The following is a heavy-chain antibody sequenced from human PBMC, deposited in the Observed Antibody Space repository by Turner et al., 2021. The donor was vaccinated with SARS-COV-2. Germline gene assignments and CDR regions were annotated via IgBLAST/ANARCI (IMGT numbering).Heavy chain of an antibody. J-gene: IGHJ4*02. CDR1: GFIFSTYG. CDR2: ISYDGSNK. D-gene: IGHD5-12*01. Sequence: QVQLVESGGGVVQPGRSLRLSCAASGFIFSTYGMHWVRQAPGKGLEWLAVISYDGSNKYYADSVKGRFTISRDNSKNTLYLQMNSLRAEDTAVYYCAKARDGYNYFDYWGQGTLVTVSS. V-gene: IGHV3-30*18. CDR3: AKARDGYNYFDY.